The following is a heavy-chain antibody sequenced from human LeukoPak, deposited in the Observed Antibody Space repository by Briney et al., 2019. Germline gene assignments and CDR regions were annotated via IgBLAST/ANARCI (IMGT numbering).Heavy chain of an antibody. J-gene: IGHJ4*02. CDR1: GFTFSSYS. V-gene: IGHV3-23*01. Sequence: GGSLRLSCAASGFTFSSYSMSWVRQAPGKGLEWLSAISDIGGSTYYAHSVKGRLTISRDHSKHTLYMQMTCLRAEDTAVYYCAAWRTTFAFDYWGERALFTVSS. CDR2: ISDIGGST. D-gene: IGHD1-1*01. CDR3: AAWRTTFAFDY.